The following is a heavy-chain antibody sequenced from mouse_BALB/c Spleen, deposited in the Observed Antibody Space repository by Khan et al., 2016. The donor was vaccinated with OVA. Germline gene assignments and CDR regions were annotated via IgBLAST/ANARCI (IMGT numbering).Heavy chain of an antibody. CDR1: GYSITSDYA. J-gene: IGHJ3*01. CDR3: VRGRSY. V-gene: IGHV3-2*02. Sequence: EVQLQESGPGLVKPSQSLSLTCTVTGYSITSDYAWNWIRQFPGNRLEWMGYINYSGSTSKRPSLKSRISITRDTSMNQIFLQLNSVTTEDTATYYCVRGRSYWGQGTLVTVSA. CDR2: INYSGST.